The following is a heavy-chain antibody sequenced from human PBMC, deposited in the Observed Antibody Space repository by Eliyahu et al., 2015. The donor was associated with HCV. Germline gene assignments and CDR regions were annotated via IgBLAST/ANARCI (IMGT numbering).Heavy chain of an antibody. V-gene: IGHV3-23*01. D-gene: IGHD2-2*01. J-gene: IGHJ4*02. CDR1: VHVQXLX. CDR3: AKDFLKPHEVPDSVVVPAAIGFDF. Sequence: EVQLLESGGGLVQPGGSLRLSCXXLWVHVQXLXXXXGPPGALEGVAAIXGSGRRGRDTYYADSVKGRFTISRDNSKNTVHLEMNNLRAEDTAVYYCAKDFLKPHEVPDSVVVPAAIGFDFWGQGAVVTVSS. CDR2: SGRRGRDT.